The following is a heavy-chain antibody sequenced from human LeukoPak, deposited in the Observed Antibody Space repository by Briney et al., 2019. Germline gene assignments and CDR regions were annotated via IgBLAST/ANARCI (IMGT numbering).Heavy chain of an antibody. J-gene: IGHJ4*02. CDR3: VKDSSSWVFDY. Sequence: PGGSLRLSCAASGFTFSSYAMHWVRQAPGKGLEYVSAISSNGGSTYYADSVKGRFTISRDNSKNTLYLQMSSLRAEDTAVYYCVKDSSSWVFDYWGQGTLVTVSS. V-gene: IGHV3-64D*09. D-gene: IGHD6-13*01. CDR2: ISSNGGST. CDR1: GFTFSSYA.